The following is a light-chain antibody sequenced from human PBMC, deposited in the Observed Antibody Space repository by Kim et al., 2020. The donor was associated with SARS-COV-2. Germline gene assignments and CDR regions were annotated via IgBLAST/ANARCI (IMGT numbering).Light chain of an antibody. J-gene: IGLJ3*02. CDR2: EVS. Sequence: QSALTQPPSASGSPGQSVTISCTGTSSYVGGYNYVSWYQQHPGKAPKLMIYEVSKLISGVPDRFSGSKSGNTASLTVSGLQAEDDADYYCSSYTGFNWVFGGGTQLTVL. V-gene: IGLV2-8*01. CDR3: SSYTGFNWV. CDR1: SSYVGGYNY.